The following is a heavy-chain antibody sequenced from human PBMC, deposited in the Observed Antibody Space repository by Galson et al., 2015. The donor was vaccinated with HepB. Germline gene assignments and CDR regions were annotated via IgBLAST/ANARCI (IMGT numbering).Heavy chain of an antibody. CDR2: ISGSGGST. V-gene: IGHV3-23*01. CDR1: GFTFSSYA. CDR3: AKARFGAGSWYSD. Sequence: SLRLSCAASGFTFSSYAMSWVRQAPGKGLEWVSAISGSGGSTYYADSVKGRFTISRDNSKNTLYLQMNSLRAEDTAVYYCAKARFGAGSWYSDWGQGTLVTVSS. D-gene: IGHD6-13*01. J-gene: IGHJ4*02.